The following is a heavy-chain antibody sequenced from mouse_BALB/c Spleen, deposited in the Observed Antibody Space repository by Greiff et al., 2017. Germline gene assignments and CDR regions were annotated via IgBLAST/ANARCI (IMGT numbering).Heavy chain of an antibody. CDR1: GFTFTDYY. J-gene: IGHJ4*01. CDR3: ARGGDYAMDY. Sequence: DVHLVESGGGLVQPGGSLRLSCATSGFTFTDYYMSWVRQPPGKALEWLGFIRNKANGYTTEYSASVKGRFTISRDNSQSILYLQMNTLRAEDSATYYCARGGDYAMDYWGQGTSVTVSS. V-gene: IGHV7-3*02. CDR2: IRNKANGYTT.